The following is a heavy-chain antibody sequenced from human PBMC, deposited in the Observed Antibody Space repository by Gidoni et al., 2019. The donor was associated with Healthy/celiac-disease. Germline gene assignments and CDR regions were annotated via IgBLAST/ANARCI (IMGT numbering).Heavy chain of an antibody. V-gene: IGHV2-26*01. CDR1: WFSLSNARMG. CDR3: ARAWSGYSYGYGFDY. Sequence: QVTLKESGPVLVKPTETLTLTCTVSWFSLSNARMGVRWIRQPPGKALDGLAHIFSNDEKSYSTSLKSRLTISKDTSKSQVVLTMTNMDPVDTATYYCARAWSGYSYGYGFDYWGQGTLVTVSS. D-gene: IGHD5-18*01. CDR2: IFSNDEK. J-gene: IGHJ4*02.